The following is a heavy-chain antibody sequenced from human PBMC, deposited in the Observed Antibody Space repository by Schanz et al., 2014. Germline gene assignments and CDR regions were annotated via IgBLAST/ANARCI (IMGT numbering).Heavy chain of an antibody. Sequence: GQLVESGGGVVQPGRSLRLSCAASGFTFSGYSMNWVRQAPGKGLEWVAYISSSSSTIHYADSVKGRFTISRDNAKNSRYLQMDSLRAEDTAVYYCARDLPRTFLFDYWGQGTLVTVSS. CDR3: ARDLPRTFLFDY. J-gene: IGHJ4*02. CDR1: GFTFSGYS. V-gene: IGHV3-48*01. CDR2: ISSSSSTI.